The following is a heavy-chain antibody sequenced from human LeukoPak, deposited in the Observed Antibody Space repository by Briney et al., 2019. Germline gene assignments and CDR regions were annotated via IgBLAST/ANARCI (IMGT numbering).Heavy chain of an antibody. CDR3: ARVAGEGDSSYYYHMDV. D-gene: IGHD2-21*02. Sequence: GGSLRLSCVASGFTFSSYEMSWVRQAPGKGLEWVSYIDSVDASRYYADSLKGRFTISRDNAKKTLFLQMNSLRVEDTAVYYCARVAGEGDSSYYYHMDVWGKGTTVTISS. CDR2: IDSVDASR. CDR1: GFTFSSYE. V-gene: IGHV3-48*03. J-gene: IGHJ6*03.